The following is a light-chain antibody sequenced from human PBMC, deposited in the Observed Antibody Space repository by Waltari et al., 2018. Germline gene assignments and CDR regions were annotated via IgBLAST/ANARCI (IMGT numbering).Light chain of an antibody. CDR1: QGISDS. V-gene: IGKV1-NL1*01. Sequence: DILMTQSPSSLSASVGDRVTITCRASQGISDSLTWYQQKPGKAPKVRPHDASSLEMGVPSRFSGSGSGTEFTLTISRLQPEDFATYYCQQYFDFPRTFGQGTRVDIK. CDR2: DAS. J-gene: IGKJ1*01. CDR3: QQYFDFPRT.